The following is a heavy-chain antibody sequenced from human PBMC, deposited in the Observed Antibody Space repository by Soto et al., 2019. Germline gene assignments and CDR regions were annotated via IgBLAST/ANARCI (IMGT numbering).Heavy chain of an antibody. CDR3: AKASLYCSGRNCFTFDY. V-gene: IGHV3-23*01. D-gene: IGHD2-15*01. J-gene: IGHJ4*02. CDR2: ISNSADT. Sequence: EVQLLESGEGLEKPGGPRGLPCAALGFIFGTYPRNWVRQAPGKGLDWVSTISNSADTYYPDSVNGRFTVSRDNSKNTLYLQMNSLRAEDTAVYYCAKASLYCSGRNCFTFDYWGQGALVTVSS. CDR1: GFIFGTYP.